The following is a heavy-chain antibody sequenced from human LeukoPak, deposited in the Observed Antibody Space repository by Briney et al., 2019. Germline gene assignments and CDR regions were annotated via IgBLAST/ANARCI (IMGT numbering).Heavy chain of an antibody. D-gene: IGHD3-3*01. Sequence: GGSLRLSCAASGFTFSSYGMHWVRQAPGKGLEWVAVISCDGSNKYYADSVKGRFTISRDNSKNTLYLQMNSLRAEDTAVYYCAKDAEYYDFWSGYSRAEYFQHWGQGTLVTVSS. J-gene: IGHJ1*01. CDR3: AKDAEYYDFWSGYSRAEYFQH. V-gene: IGHV3-30*18. CDR1: GFTFSSYG. CDR2: ISCDGSNK.